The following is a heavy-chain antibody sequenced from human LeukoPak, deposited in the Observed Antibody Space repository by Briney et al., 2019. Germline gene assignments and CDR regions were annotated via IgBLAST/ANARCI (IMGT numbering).Heavy chain of an antibody. D-gene: IGHD3-10*01. V-gene: IGHV4-38-2*02. CDR2: IYYSGST. CDR3: ARHLSNYYGSGSYPDAFDI. CDR1: GYSISSGYY. Sequence: SETLSLTCTVSGYSISSGYYWGWIRQPPGKGLEWIGSIYYSGSTYYNPSLKSRVTISVDTSKNQFSLKLSSVTAADTAVYYCARHLSNYYGSGSYPDAFDIWGQGTMVTVSS. J-gene: IGHJ3*02.